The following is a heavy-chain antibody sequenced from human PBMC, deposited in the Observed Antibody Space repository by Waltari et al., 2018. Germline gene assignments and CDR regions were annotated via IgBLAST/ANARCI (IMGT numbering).Heavy chain of an antibody. D-gene: IGHD3-10*01. V-gene: IGHV3-7*01. CDR3: AREVLLWFGERSRSRYFDY. J-gene: IGHJ4*02. CDR2: IKQDGREK. CDR1: GFTFSSYW. Sequence: EVQLVESGGGLVQPGGSLRLSCAASGFTFSSYWMSWVRQASGKGLEWVANIKQDGREKYYVDSVKGRFTISRDNAKNSLYLQMNSLRAEETAVYYCAREVLLWFGERSRSRYFDYWGQGTLVTVSS.